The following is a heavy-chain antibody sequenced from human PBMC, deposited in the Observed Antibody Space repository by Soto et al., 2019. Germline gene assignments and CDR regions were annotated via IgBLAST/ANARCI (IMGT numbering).Heavy chain of an antibody. CDR1: GGTFSRYA. J-gene: IGHJ6*02. CDR3: ARDRRRFWSGYIPPGMDV. D-gene: IGHD3-3*01. Sequence: GVSVKVSCTASGGTFSRYAISWVRQAPGQGLEWMGGINPNSGSTNYAQKFQGWVTMTRDTSISTAYMELSRLRSDDTAVYYCARDRRRFWSGYIPPGMDVWGQGTSVTVS. CDR2: INPNSGST. V-gene: IGHV1-2*04.